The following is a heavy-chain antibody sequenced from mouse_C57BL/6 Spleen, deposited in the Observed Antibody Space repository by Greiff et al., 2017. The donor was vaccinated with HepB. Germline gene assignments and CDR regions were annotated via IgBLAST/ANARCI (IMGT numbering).Heavy chain of an antibody. Sequence: VQLKESGPELVKPGASVKIPCKASGYTFTDYNMDWVKQSHGKSLEWIGDINPNNGGTIYNQKFKGKATLTVDKSSSTAYMELRSLTSEDTAVYYCARFYYYGSWYYFDYWGQGTTLTVSS. CDR3: ARFYYYGSWYYFDY. CDR1: GYTFTDYN. D-gene: IGHD1-1*01. V-gene: IGHV1-18*01. CDR2: INPNNGGT. J-gene: IGHJ2*01.